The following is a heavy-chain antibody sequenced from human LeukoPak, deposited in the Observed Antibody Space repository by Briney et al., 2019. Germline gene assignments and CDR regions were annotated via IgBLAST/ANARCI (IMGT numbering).Heavy chain of an antibody. CDR1: GGPFSGYY. D-gene: IGHD3-22*01. CDR3: ARELYDSSGNDAFDI. V-gene: IGHV4-34*01. Sequence: SETLSLTCAVYGGPFSGYYWSWIRQPPGKGLEWIGEINHRGSTNYNPSLKSRVTISEDTSKNQFSLKLSSVTAADTAVYYCARELYDSSGNDAFDIWGQGTMVTVSS. J-gene: IGHJ3*02. CDR2: INHRGST.